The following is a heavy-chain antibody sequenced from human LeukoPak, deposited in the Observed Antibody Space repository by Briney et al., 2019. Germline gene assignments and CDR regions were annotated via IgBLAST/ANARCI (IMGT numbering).Heavy chain of an antibody. CDR1: GFTFSSYA. D-gene: IGHD3-10*01. CDR3: AKDLSTVRGVPPYFDY. V-gene: IGHV3-23*01. Sequence: PGGSLRLSCAAFGFTFSSYAMSWVRQAPGKGLEWVSAISGSGGSTYYADSVKGRFTISRDNSKNTLYLQMNSLRAEDTAVYCCAKDLSTVRGVPPYFDYWGQGTLVTVSS. J-gene: IGHJ4*02. CDR2: ISGSGGST.